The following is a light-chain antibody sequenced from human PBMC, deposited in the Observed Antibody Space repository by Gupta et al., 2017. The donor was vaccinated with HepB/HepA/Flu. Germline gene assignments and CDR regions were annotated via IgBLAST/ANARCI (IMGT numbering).Light chain of an antibody. Sequence: DIVMTQSPDSLAVSLAERATINCKSSQNLLYSSNNKNYLAWYQQKPGQPPKLLIYWASTREPGVPARFSGSGSGTDFALTISSLQAEDVAVYYCQKYSSAPLTFGGGTKVEIK. V-gene: IGKV4-1*01. CDR3: QKYSSAPLT. J-gene: IGKJ4*01. CDR2: WAS. CDR1: QNLLYSSNNKNY.